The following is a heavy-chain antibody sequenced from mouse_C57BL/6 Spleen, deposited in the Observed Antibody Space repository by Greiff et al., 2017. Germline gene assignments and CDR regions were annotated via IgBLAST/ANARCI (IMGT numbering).Heavy chain of an antibody. CDR1: GYTFTSYW. CDR3: AREKGNSYGGYAMDY. D-gene: IGHD1-1*01. J-gene: IGHJ4*01. V-gene: IGHV1-53*01. CDR2: INPSNGGT. Sequence: QVQLQQPGPELVKPGASVKLSCKASGYTFTSYWMHWVKQRPGQGLEWIGNINPSNGGTNYNEKFKSKATLTVDKSSSTAYMQLSSLTSEDSAVYYCAREKGNSYGGYAMDYWGQGTSVTVSS.